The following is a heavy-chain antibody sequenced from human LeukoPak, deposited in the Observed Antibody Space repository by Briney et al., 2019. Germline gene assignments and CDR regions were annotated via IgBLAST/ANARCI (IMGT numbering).Heavy chain of an antibody. CDR2: IIPIFGIA. CDR3: ARARSDYYDSSGYYYTSGFDI. V-gene: IGHV1-69*04. J-gene: IGHJ3*02. Sequence: GASVKVSCKAPGGTFSSYAISWVRQAPGQGLEWIGRIIPIFGIANYAQKFQGRVTITADKSTSTAYMELSSLRSGDTAVYYCARARSDYYDSSGYYYTSGFDIWGQGTMVTVSS. CDR1: GGTFSSYA. D-gene: IGHD3-22*01.